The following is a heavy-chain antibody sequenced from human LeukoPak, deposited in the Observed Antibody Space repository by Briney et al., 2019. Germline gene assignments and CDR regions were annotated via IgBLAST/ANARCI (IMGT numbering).Heavy chain of an antibody. J-gene: IGHJ4*02. CDR1: GFSFSHYG. CDR3: ARDWSNVMWWD. Sequence: GGSLRLSCGASGFSFSHYGMHWVRQAPGKGLEWVAFIWAAGNDDFYADSVKGRFTISRDNSKNIVYLQMNSLRAEDTAVYYCARDWSNVMWWDWGQGTLVTVSS. D-gene: IGHD2-21*01. V-gene: IGHV3-33*01. CDR2: IWAAGNDD.